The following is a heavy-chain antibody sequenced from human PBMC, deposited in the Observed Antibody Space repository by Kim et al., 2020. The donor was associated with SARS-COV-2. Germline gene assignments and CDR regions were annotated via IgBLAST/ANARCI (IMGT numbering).Heavy chain of an antibody. CDR3: AKDHPSSGWPTFDS. J-gene: IGHJ4*02. Sequence: GGSLRLSCVASGFTFSSRAMSWVRQTPGKGLEWVASINNGGNPYYADSVKGRFTVSRDITKATLYLQMNSLRAEDTARYYCAKDHPSSGWPTFDSLGQGT. V-gene: IGHV3-23*01. CDR2: INNGGNP. D-gene: IGHD6-19*01. CDR1: GFTFSSRA.